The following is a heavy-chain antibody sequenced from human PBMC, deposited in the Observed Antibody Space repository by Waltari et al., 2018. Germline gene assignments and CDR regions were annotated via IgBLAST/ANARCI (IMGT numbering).Heavy chain of an antibody. J-gene: IGHJ4*02. CDR1: GFTFSSYG. CDR3: ARGSGGFLDVDY. V-gene: IGHV3-30*02. CDR2: IRYDGINK. D-gene: IGHD3-3*01. Sequence: QVQLVESGGGVVQPGGSLRLSCAASGFTFSSYGMHWVRQAPGKGLECVAIIRYDGINKYYADSVKSRFTNSMDNSKITLYLQMNSLRSEDTAVYYWARGSGGFLDVDYWGQGTLVTVSS.